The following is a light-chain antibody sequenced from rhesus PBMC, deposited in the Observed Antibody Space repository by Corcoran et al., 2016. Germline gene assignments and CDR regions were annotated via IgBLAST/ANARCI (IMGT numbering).Light chain of an antibody. V-gene: IGLV3-36*02. CDR3: QVWDTSRDQYI. CDR1: NIGRNS. CDR2: YVE. J-gene: IGLJ1*01. Sequence: SSDLTQPPSVSVAPGQAARITCGGDNIGRNSVHWYQQKPPQAPVLVIYYVEERPSGIPERFSGSKSDTIATLTISGVEAGDEADYFCQVWDTSRDQYIFGGGTRLTVL.